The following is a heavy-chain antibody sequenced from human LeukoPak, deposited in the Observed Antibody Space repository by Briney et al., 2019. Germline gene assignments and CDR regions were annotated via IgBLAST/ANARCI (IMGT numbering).Heavy chain of an antibody. Sequence: PSETLSLTCTVSGGSISSYYWSWIRKPPGKGLEWIGYIYYSGSANYNPSLKSRVTISVDTSKNQFSLKLSSVTAADTAVYYCASYSYGKGAFDIWGQGTMVTVSS. CDR3: ASYSYGKGAFDI. V-gene: IGHV4-59*01. CDR1: GGSISSYY. D-gene: IGHD5-18*01. J-gene: IGHJ3*02. CDR2: IYYSGSA.